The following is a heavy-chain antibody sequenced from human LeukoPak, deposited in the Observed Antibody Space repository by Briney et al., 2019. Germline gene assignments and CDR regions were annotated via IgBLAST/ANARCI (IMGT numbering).Heavy chain of an antibody. Sequence: SETLSLTCTVSGGSISSYYWSWIRQPPGKGLEWIGYICYSGSTNYNPSLKSRVTISVDTSKNQFSLKLSSVTAADTAVYYCAREAREGHVFDIWGQGTMVTVSS. CDR3: AREAREGHVFDI. J-gene: IGHJ3*02. D-gene: IGHD5-24*01. CDR1: GGSISSYY. CDR2: ICYSGST. V-gene: IGHV4-59*01.